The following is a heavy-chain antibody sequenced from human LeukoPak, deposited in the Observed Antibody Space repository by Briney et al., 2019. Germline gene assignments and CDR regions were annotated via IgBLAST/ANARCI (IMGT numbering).Heavy chain of an antibody. CDR3: ARPYYYDSRIDP. CDR1: GGSISSYY. V-gene: IGHV4-4*07. J-gene: IGHJ5*02. D-gene: IGHD3-22*01. CDR2: IYTSGST. Sequence: SETLSLTCTVSGGSISSYYWSWIRQPTGKGLEWIGRIYTSGSTNYNPSLKSRVTMSVDTSKNQLSLKLSSVTAADTAVYYCARPYYYDSRIDPWGQGILVTVSS.